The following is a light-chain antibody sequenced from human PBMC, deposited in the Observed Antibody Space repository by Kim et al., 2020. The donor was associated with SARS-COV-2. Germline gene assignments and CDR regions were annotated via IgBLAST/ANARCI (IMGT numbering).Light chain of an antibody. J-gene: IGLJ2*01. Sequence: GQKVTISCSGSSSNIGNNYVSCYQQLPGTAPKLLFYDNNKRPSGIPDRFSVAKSDTSATLGITGLQTGDEADYYGGTWDSSLSAVVFGGGTQLTVL. CDR1: SSNIGNNY. V-gene: IGLV1-51*01. CDR2: DNN. CDR3: GTWDSSLSAVV.